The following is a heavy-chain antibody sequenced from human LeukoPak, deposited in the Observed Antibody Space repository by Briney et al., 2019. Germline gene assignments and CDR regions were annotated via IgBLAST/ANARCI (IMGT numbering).Heavy chain of an antibody. V-gene: IGHV4-30-4*01. Sequence: SQTLSLTCTVSGGSISSGDYYWSWIRQPPGKGLEWIGYIYYSGSTCYNPSLKSRVTISVDRSKNQFSLKLSSVTAADTAVYYCARGRGRLPGRDWFDPWGQGTLVTVSS. J-gene: IGHJ5*02. CDR3: ARGRGRLPGRDWFDP. CDR1: GGSISSGDYY. CDR2: IYYSGST.